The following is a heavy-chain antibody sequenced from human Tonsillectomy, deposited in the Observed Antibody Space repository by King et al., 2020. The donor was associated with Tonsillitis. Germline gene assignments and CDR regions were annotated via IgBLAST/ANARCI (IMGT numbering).Heavy chain of an antibody. V-gene: IGHV3-23*04. J-gene: IGHJ4*02. D-gene: IGHD3-16*02. CDR1: GFTFNRYP. CDR3: AKDRMISFGGIIVQEGGFDY. Sequence: VQLVESGGVLVQPGGSLRLSCAASGFTFNRYPMSWVRQAPGKGQEWVSTVSSGGGYTHYADSVKGRFTISRDNSKNTLYLQMNSLRAEDTALYYCAKDRMISFGGIIVQEGGFDYWGQGTLVTVSS. CDR2: VSSGGGYT.